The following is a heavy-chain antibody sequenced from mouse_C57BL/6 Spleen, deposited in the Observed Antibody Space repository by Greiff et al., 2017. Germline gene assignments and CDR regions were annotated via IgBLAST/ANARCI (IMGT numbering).Heavy chain of an antibody. V-gene: IGHV14-4*01. CDR1: GFTIKDDY. J-gene: IGHJ3*01. D-gene: IGHD1-1*01. Sequence: EVQLQQSGAELVRPGASVKMSCTASGFTIKDDYMHWVKQRPEQGLEWIGWIDAENGDTEYASKFQGKATITADTSSNTAYMQLSSLTAEDTAVYYCTADYYGSGPFAYWGQGTLVTVSA. CDR2: IDAENGDT. CDR3: TADYYGSGPFAY.